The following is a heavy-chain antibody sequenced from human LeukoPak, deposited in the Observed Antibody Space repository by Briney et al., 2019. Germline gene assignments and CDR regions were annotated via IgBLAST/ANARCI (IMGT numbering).Heavy chain of an antibody. CDR2: ISYDGSDK. D-gene: IGHD1-26*01. CDR1: EFTFSSYG. J-gene: IGHJ4*02. V-gene: IGHV3-30*18. CDR3: AKDLKQWELSFDY. Sequence: QAGRSLRLSCAASEFTFSSYGMDWVRQAPGKGLEWVAVISYDGSDKYYADSVKGRFTISRDNSKNTLYLQMNSLRVEDTAVYYCAKDLKQWELSFDYWGQGTLVTVSS.